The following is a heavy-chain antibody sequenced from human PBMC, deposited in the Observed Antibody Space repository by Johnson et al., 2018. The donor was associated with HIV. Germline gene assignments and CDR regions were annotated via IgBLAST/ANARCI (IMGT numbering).Heavy chain of an antibody. D-gene: IGHD3-3*01. CDR3: AKTKSGSQDGFDI. CDR2: ISGSGGST. CDR1: GFTFSSYA. J-gene: IGHJ3*02. Sequence: VQLVESGGGVVQPGRSLRLSCAASGFTFSSYAMSWVRQAPGKGLEWVSAISGSGGSTDYADSVKGWFTISRNNSKNTLSLHMNSLRTEDTAVYYSAKTKSGSQDGFDIWGQGTMVHVSS. V-gene: IGHV3-23*04.